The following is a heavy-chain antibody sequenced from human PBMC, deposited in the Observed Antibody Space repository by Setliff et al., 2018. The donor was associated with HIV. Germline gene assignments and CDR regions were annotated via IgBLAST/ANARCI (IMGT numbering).Heavy chain of an antibody. CDR2: INTQTGSP. CDR3: ARALYGDYGGDLNWLDP. D-gene: IGHD4-17*01. Sequence: ASVKVSCKASGYTFTNYDMNWVRQAPGQGLEWMGWINTQTGSPTYAQAFTGRFVFSVATSVTTAYLQISSLKAEDTAVYYCARALYGDYGGDLNWLDPWGQGTLVTVSS. CDR1: GYTFTNYD. J-gene: IGHJ5*02. V-gene: IGHV7-4-1*02.